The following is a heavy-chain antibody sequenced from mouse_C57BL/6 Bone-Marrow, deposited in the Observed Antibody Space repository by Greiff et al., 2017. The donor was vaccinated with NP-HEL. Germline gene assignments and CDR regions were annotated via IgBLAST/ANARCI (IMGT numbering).Heavy chain of an antibody. J-gene: IGHJ1*03. Sequence: QVQLQQPGAELVKPGASVKLSCKASGYTFTSYWMHWVKQRPGRGLESIGRIDPNSGGTKYNEKFKSKATLTVDKPSSTAYMQLISLTSEDSAVYYCARPHYGSSYWYFDVWGTGTTVTVSS. CDR1: GYTFTSYW. CDR3: ARPHYGSSYWYFDV. D-gene: IGHD1-1*01. V-gene: IGHV1-72*01. CDR2: IDPNSGGT.